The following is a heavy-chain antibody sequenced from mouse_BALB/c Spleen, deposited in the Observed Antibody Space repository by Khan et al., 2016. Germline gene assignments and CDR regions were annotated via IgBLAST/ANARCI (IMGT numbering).Heavy chain of an antibody. J-gene: IGHJ1*01. D-gene: IGHD1-1*01. CDR2: IYPDSSKI. CDR3: ARRGNYGYWYFDV. V-gene: IGHV4-1*02. CDR1: GFAFSRYW. Sequence: EVKLLESGGGLVQPGGSLKLSCAASGFAFSRYWMSWVRQAPGKGLEWIGEIYPDSSKINYMPSLKDEIIISRDNAKNTLYLQMSKVRSEDTALYYCARRGNYGYWYFDVWGAGTTVTVSS.